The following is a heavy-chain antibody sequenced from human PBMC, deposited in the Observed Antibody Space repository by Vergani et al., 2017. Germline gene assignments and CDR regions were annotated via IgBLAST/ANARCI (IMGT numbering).Heavy chain of an antibody. V-gene: IGHV3-23*01. D-gene: IGHD1-26*01. CDR1: GFTFSTYA. J-gene: IGHJ4*02. CDR3: VKDAESYENSFDS. Sequence: EVQLLESGGSLKQPGGTVRLSCAASGFTFSTYAMHWVRQAPGKGLEWISALTGGSGSTYYADTFKGRFIMSRDNSRDTLYLQMNSLRPEDTATYDCVKDAESYENSFDSWGQGTLVTVSS. CDR2: LTGGSGST.